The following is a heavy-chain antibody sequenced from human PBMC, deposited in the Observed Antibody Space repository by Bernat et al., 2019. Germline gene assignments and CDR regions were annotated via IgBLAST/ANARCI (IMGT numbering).Heavy chain of an antibody. CDR3: ARIHYYGSGTIPPYFDY. CDR2: IYHSGSA. D-gene: IGHD3-10*01. CDR1: GDSITTYY. Sequence: QVQLQESGPGLVKPSETLSLTCTVSGDSITTYYWSWIRQPPGKGLEYIGYIYHSGSANYNPSLKRRVTISVDTSKNQFSLKLSSVTAADTAVYYCARIHYYGSGTIPPYFDYWGQGTLVTVSS. J-gene: IGHJ4*02. V-gene: IGHV4-59*08.